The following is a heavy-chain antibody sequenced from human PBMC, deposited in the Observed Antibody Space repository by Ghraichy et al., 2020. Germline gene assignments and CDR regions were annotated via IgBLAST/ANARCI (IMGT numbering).Heavy chain of an antibody. CDR2: INPNSGGT. CDR3: ARGPLDYDILTGQATYYYYYYMDV. D-gene: IGHD3-9*01. V-gene: IGHV1-2*06. J-gene: IGHJ6*03. Sequence: ASVKVSCKASGYTFTGYYMHWVRQAPGQGLEWMGRINPNSGGTNYAQKFQGRVTMTRDTSISTAYMELSRLRSDDTAVYYCARGPLDYDILTGQATYYYYYYMDVWGKGTTVTVSS. CDR1: GYTFTGYY.